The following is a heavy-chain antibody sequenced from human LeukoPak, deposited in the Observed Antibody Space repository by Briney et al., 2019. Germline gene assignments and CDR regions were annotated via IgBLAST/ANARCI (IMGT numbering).Heavy chain of an antibody. J-gene: IGHJ4*02. CDR2: ISGSGGST. D-gene: IGHD6-13*01. Sequence: GGSLRLSCAASGFTVSSNYMSWVRQAPGKGLEWVSAISGSGGSTYYADSVKGRFTISRDNSKNTLYLQMNSLRAEDTAVYYCAKSIAAAGDSPFDYWGQGTLVTVSS. CDR3: AKSIAAAGDSPFDY. CDR1: GFTVSSNY. V-gene: IGHV3-23*01.